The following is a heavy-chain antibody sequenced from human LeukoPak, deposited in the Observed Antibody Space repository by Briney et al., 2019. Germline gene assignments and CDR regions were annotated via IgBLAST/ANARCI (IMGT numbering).Heavy chain of an antibody. Sequence: GGSLRLSCAASGFTFSSYSMNWVRQAPGKGLEWVSSISTSSIYIYYADSVKGRFTISRDNAKNSLYLQMNSLRAEDTAVYYCAMVYDSSGYTDAFDIWGQGTMVTVSS. V-gene: IGHV3-21*01. J-gene: IGHJ3*02. CDR2: ISTSSIYI. CDR3: AMVYDSSGYTDAFDI. CDR1: GFTFSSYS. D-gene: IGHD3-22*01.